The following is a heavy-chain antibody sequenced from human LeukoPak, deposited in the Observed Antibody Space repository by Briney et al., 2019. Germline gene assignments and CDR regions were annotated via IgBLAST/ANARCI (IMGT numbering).Heavy chain of an antibody. CDR2: ISTTAATT. D-gene: IGHD1-14*01. J-gene: IGHJ4*02. CDR1: GFTLSTHA. Sequence: GGSLRLSCAASGFTLSTHAMNRVRQAPGKGLEWVAYISTTAATTYYADSVKGRFTISRDTAKNSLYLQMNTLRVEDTAVYYCVKEKLEARNHVFDYWGQGSRVTVSA. V-gene: IGHV3-48*03. CDR3: VKEKLEARNHVFDY.